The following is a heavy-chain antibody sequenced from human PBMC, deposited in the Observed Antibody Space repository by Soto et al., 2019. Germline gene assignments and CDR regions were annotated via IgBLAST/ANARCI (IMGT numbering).Heavy chain of an antibody. CDR2: ISSSSSTI. CDR1: GYSFTSYW. D-gene: IGHD6-13*01. Sequence: PGESLKISCKVSGYSFTSYWISWVRQAPGKGLEWVSYISSSSSTIYYADSVKGRFTISRDNAKNSLYLQMNSLRDEDTAVYYCARDRAGSFWGQGTQVTVSS. J-gene: IGHJ4*02. V-gene: IGHV3-48*02. CDR3: ARDRAGSF.